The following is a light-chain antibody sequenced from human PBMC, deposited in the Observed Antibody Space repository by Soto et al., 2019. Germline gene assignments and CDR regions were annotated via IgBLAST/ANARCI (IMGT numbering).Light chain of an antibody. J-gene: IGKJ5*01. V-gene: IGKV1-39*01. CDR1: ETISNF. Sequence: DLHMTQSPSSLSASVGDRVTITCRASETISNFFNWYQQKPGKAPKLLIYAASSLQSGVPSRFSGSGSGTDFTLTISSLQPEDIATYYCQQSYSTPITFGQGTRLEIK. CDR2: AAS. CDR3: QQSYSTPIT.